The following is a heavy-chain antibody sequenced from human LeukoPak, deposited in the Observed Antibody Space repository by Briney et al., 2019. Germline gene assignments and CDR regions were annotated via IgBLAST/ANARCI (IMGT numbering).Heavy chain of an antibody. CDR2: INHSRST. D-gene: IGHD1-26*01. CDR3: ARGGSRLTTAGDLDY. CDR1: GGSFSGYY. V-gene: IGHV4-34*01. J-gene: IGHJ4*02. Sequence: SETLSLTCAVYGGSFSGYYWSWIRQPPGKGLEWIGEINHSRSTNYNPSLKSRVTISVDTSKNQFSLRLSSVTAADTAVYYCARGGSRLTTAGDLDYWGQGTLVTVSS.